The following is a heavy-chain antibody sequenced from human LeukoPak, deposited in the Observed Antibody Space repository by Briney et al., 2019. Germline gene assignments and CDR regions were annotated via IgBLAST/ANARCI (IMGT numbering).Heavy chain of an antibody. J-gene: IGHJ5*02. V-gene: IGHV4-4*02. CDR1: GGSVSSRNW. CDR3: ASSLFDP. Sequence: SETLSLTCTVSGGSVSSRNWWSWFRQSPGKGLEWIGEIYHSGITTYNPSLKSRVTMSVDKSKNQFSLNLSSVTAADTAVYYCASSLFDPWGQGTLVTVSS. CDR2: IYHSGIT.